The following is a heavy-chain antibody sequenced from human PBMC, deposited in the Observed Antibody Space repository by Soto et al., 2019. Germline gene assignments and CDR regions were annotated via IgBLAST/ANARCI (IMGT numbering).Heavy chain of an antibody. CDR2: IYYSGST. D-gene: IGHD2-15*01. CDR3: ARHGGVVVAAQGGGNY. V-gene: IGHV4-59*08. CDR1: GGSISSYY. Sequence: PSETLSLTCTVSGGSISSYYWSWIRQPPGKGLEWIGYIYYSGSTNYNPSLKSRVTISVDTSKNQFSLKLSSVTAADTAVYYCARHGGVVVAAQGGGNYWGQGTLVTVSS. J-gene: IGHJ4*02.